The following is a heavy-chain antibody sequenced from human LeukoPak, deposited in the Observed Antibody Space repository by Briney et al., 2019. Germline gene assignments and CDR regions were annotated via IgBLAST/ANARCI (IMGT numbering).Heavy chain of an antibody. D-gene: IGHD3-10*01. CDR3: ARGLITMVRDTAYYFDY. V-gene: IGHV4-61*08. CDR2: IYYSGST. J-gene: IGHJ4*02. Sequence: PSETLSLTCTVSGGSISSGGYYWSWIRQHPGKGLEWIGYIYYSGSTNYNPSLKSRVTISVDTSKNQFSLKLSSVTAADTAVYYCARGLITMVRDTAYYFDYWGQGTLVTVSS. CDR1: GGSISSGGYY.